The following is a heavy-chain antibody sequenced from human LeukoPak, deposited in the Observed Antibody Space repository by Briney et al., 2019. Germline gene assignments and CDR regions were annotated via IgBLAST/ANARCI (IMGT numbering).Heavy chain of an antibody. CDR2: ISSNGGDT. CDR3: VKGGTYSRDAFDI. Sequence: GGSLRLSCSASGFPFSSCAIHWVRQAPGKGLEYVSCISSNGGDTYYADSVKGRFTISGDNSKNTLYLQMSSLRAEDTAVYYCVKGGTYSRDAFDIWGQGTMVTVSS. CDR1: GFPFSSCA. J-gene: IGHJ3*02. D-gene: IGHD1-26*01. V-gene: IGHV3-64D*09.